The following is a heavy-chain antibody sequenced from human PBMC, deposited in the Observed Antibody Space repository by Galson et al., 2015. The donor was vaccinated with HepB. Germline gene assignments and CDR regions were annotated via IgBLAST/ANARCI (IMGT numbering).Heavy chain of an antibody. V-gene: IGHV3-23*01. CDR3: ARTNSRSYSFDY. Sequence: SLRLSCAASGFTFSSYAMSWVRQAPGKGLEWVSAISGSGGSTYYADSVKGRFTISRDNSKNTLYLQMNNLRAEDTAVYYCARTNSRSYSFDYWGQGTLVTVSS. CDR2: ISGSGGST. CDR1: GFTFSSYA. J-gene: IGHJ4*02. D-gene: IGHD1-26*01.